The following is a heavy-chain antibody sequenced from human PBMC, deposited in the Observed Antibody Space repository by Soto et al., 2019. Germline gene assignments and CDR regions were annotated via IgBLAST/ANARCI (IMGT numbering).Heavy chain of an antibody. D-gene: IGHD2-15*01. CDR2: IIPILGIA. V-gene: IGHV1-69*02. CDR3: ARGTHPVGYCSGGSCYSHAFDI. CDR1: GGTFSSYT. J-gene: IGHJ3*02. Sequence: ASVKVSCKASGGTFSSYTISWVRQAPGQGLEWMGRIIPILGIANYAQKFQGRVTITADKSTSTAYMELSSLRSEDTAVYYCARGTHPVGYCSGGSCYSHAFDIWGQGTMVTVSS.